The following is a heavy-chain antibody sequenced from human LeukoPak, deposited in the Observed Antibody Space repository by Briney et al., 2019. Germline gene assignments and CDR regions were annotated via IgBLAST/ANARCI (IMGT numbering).Heavy chain of an antibody. CDR3: AREGYSYGY. Sequence: PSETLSLTCAVYGGSFSGYYWSWIRQPPGKGLEWIGEINHSGSTNYNPSLKSRVTISVDTSKNQFSLKLSSVTAADAAVYYCAREGYSYGYWGQGTLVTVSS. CDR2: INHSGST. D-gene: IGHD5-18*01. J-gene: IGHJ4*02. V-gene: IGHV4-34*01. CDR1: GGSFSGYY.